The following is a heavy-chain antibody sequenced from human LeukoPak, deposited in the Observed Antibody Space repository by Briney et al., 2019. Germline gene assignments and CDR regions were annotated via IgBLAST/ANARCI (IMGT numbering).Heavy chain of an antibody. Sequence: GESLKISCKGSGYSFTSYWIGWVRQMPGKGLEWMGIFYPGDSDTRYSPSFQGQVTISADKSINTAYLQWSSLKASDTAMYYCARRGYYDSSGGNNWFDPWGQGTLVTVSS. D-gene: IGHD3-22*01. V-gene: IGHV5-51*01. CDR1: GYSFTSYW. J-gene: IGHJ5*02. CDR3: ARRGYYDSSGGNNWFDP. CDR2: FYPGDSDT.